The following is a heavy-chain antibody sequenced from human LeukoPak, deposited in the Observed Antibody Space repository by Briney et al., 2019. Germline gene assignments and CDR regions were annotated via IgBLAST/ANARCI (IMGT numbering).Heavy chain of an antibody. D-gene: IGHD2-15*01. CDR3: ARHRRYCSGDNCYSGHDY. V-gene: IGHV3-66*04. CDR1: GFTVSSNY. J-gene: IGHJ4*02. Sequence: TGGSLRLSCATSGFTVSSNYMNWVRQAPGKGLEWVSSIYSGGNTYYADSVKGRFTISRDNSKNTLYLQMNSLRAEDTGLYYCARHRRYCSGDNCYSGHDYWGQGTLVIVSS. CDR2: IYSGGNT.